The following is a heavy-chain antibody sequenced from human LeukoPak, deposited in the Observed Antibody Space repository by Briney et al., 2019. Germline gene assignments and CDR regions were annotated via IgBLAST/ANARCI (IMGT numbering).Heavy chain of an antibody. V-gene: IGHV3-30-3*01. CDR2: ISFDGSNK. J-gene: IGHJ4*02. CDR3: AKVLTGSQDY. CDR1: GFTFRNYP. Sequence: GGSLRLSCAASGFTFRNYPIHWVRQAPGKGLEWVAVISFDGSNKYYADSVKGRFTISRDNSKNTLYLQMKSLRAEDTAVYFCAKVLTGSQDYWGQGTLVTVSS. D-gene: IGHD7-27*01.